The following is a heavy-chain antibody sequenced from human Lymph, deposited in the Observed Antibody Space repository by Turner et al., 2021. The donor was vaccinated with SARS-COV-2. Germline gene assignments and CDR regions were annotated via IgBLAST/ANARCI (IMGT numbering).Heavy chain of an antibody. J-gene: IGHJ4*02. CDR1: GFTFSTYS. CDR2: ISSSSSYI. V-gene: IGHV3-21*01. Sequence: EVQLVESGGGLGKPGGSLRRSCAASGFTFSTYSMNWVRQAAGKGLEWISSISSSSSYIYYADSVKGRFTISRDDAKNSLYLQMNSLRAEDTAVYYCARDIPTTADYFDYWGQGTLVTVSS. D-gene: IGHD4-17*01. CDR3: ARDIPTTADYFDY.